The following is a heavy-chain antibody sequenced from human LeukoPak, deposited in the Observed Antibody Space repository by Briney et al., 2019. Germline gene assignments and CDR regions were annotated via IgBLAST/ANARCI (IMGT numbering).Heavy chain of an antibody. J-gene: IGHJ4*02. CDR2: INPNTGGT. V-gene: IGHV1-2*02. Sequence: ASVKVSCKASGYTFTGYYMHWVRQAPGQGLEWMGWINPNTGGTNYAQKFQGRVTMTRDTSISTAYMELSRLRSEDTAVYYCARGFHPQLQVHLYWGQGTLVAVSS. CDR3: ARGFHPQLQVHLY. CDR1: GYTFTGYY. D-gene: IGHD5-24*01.